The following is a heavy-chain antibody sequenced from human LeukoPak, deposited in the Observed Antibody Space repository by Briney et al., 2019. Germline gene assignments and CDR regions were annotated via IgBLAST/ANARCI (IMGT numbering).Heavy chain of an antibody. J-gene: IGHJ6*03. D-gene: IGHD4-17*01. CDR1: GGSISSSSYY. V-gene: IGHV4-39*07. CDR2: IYYSGST. CDR3: ARGGTVTPDWHYYMDV. Sequence: SSETLSLTCTVSGGSISSSSYYWGWIRQPPGTGLEWIGSIYYSGSTYYNPSLKSRVTISVDTSKNQFSLKLSSVTAADTAVYYCARGGTVTPDWHYYMDVWGKGTTVTISS.